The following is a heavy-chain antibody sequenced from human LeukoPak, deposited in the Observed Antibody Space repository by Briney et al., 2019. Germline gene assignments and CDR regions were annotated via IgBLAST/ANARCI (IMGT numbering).Heavy chain of an antibody. CDR3: AKGIGDGGNGMDV. CDR1: GFTFDDYA. V-gene: IGHV3-9*01. CDR2: ISGNSGSI. D-gene: IGHD4-23*01. Sequence: GGSLRLSCAASGFTFDDYAMHWVRQAPGKGLEWVSGISGNSGSIGYADSVKGRFTISRDNAKNSLYLQMNSLRAEDTALYYCAKGIGDGGNGMDVWGQGTTVTVSS. J-gene: IGHJ6*02.